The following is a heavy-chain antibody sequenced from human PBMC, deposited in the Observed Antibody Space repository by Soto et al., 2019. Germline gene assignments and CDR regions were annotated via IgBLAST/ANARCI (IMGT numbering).Heavy chain of an antibody. D-gene: IGHD5-12*01. CDR2: ISAYNGNT. Sequence: ASVKVSCKASGYTFTSYGISWVRQAPGQGLEWMGWISAYNGNTNYAQKLQGRVTMTTDTSTSTAYMELRSLRSDDTAVYYCARWHSGYDGLYYFDHWGQGTLVTVSS. CDR3: ARWHSGYDGLYYFDH. J-gene: IGHJ4*02. CDR1: GYTFTSYG. V-gene: IGHV1-18*01.